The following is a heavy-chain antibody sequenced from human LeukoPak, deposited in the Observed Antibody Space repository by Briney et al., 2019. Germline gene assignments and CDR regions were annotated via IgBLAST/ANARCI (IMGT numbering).Heavy chain of an antibody. V-gene: IGHV4-30-2*01. J-gene: IGHJ5*02. CDR1: GGSISSGGYS. CDR2: IYHSGST. D-gene: IGHD4-17*01. CDR3: ARSHDYGDYGWFDP. Sequence: SQTLSLTCAVSGGSISSGGYSWSWIRQPPGKGLEWIGYIYHSGSTYYNPSLKSQVTISVDRSKNQFSLKLSSVTAADTAVYYCARSHDYGDYGWFDPWGQGTLVTVSS.